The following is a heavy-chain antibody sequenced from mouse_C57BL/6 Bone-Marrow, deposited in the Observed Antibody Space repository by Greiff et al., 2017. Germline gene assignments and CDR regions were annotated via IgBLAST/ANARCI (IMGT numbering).Heavy chain of an antibody. CDR3: ARDYYASYYFDY. D-gene: IGHD1-1*01. CDR1: GYTFTDHT. J-gene: IGHJ2*01. V-gene: IGHV1-78*01. CDR2: IYPRDGST. Sequence: VQLQESDAELVKPGASVKISCKGSGYTFTDHTIHWMKQRPEQGLEWIGYIYPRDGSTKYNEKFKGKATLTADKSSSTAYMQLNSLTSEDSAVYFCARDYYASYYFDYWGQGTTLTVSS.